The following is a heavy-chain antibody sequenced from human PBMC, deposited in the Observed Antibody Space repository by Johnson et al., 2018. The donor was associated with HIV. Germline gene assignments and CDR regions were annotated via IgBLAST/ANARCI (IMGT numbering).Heavy chain of an antibody. D-gene: IGHD6-19*01. CDR2: ISYDGSNK. CDR3: ARAGAVGFDAFDI. J-gene: IGHJ3*02. V-gene: IGHV3-30-3*01. CDR1: AFTFSSYA. Sequence: QVQLVESGGGLVHPGGSLRLSCAASAFTFSSYAMHWVRQAPGKGLEWVAVISYDGSNKYYADSVKGRFTISRDNSNNTLYLQMNSLRAEDTAVYYCARAGAVGFDAFDIWGQGTMVTVSS.